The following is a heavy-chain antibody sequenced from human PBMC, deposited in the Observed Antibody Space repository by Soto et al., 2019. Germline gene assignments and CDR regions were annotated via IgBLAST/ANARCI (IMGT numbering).Heavy chain of an antibody. D-gene: IGHD2-21*01. Sequence: PGGSLRLSCAASGFTFSSYSMNWVRQAPGKGLEWVSSISSSSSYIYYADSVKGRFTISRDNAKNSLYLQMNSLRAEDTAVYYCSRDSRVAMAIINDYRGQGTLVTVSS. CDR1: GFTFSSYS. CDR3: SRDSRVAMAIINDY. CDR2: ISSSSSYI. J-gene: IGHJ4*02. V-gene: IGHV3-21*01.